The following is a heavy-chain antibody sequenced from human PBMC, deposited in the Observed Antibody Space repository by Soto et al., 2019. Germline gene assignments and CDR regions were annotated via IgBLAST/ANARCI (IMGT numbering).Heavy chain of an antibody. CDR2: ISAYNGNT. CDR1: GYTFTSYG. D-gene: IGHD2-2*02. V-gene: IGHV1-18*04. J-gene: IGHJ6*02. Sequence: GASVKVPCKASGYTFTSYGISWVRQAPGQGLEWMGWISAYNGNTNYAQKLQGRVTMTTDTSTSTAYMELRSLRSDDTAVYYCARESRDIVVVPAAINPYYYYYGMDVWGQGTTVTVSS. CDR3: ARESRDIVVVPAAINPYYYYYGMDV.